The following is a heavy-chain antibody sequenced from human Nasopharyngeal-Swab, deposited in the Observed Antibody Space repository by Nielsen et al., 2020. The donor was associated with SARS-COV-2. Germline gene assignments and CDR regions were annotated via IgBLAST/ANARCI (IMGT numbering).Heavy chain of an antibody. J-gene: IGHJ4*02. V-gene: IGHV3-48*04. CDR2: ISSSSTTI. D-gene: IGHD6-13*01. CDR3: VGGGYSSSWYGGDY. Sequence: VRQAPGKGLEWVSHISSSSTTIYYADSVKGRFTISRDNAKNSLSLQMNSLRAEDTAVYYCVGGGYSSSWYGGDYWGQGTLVTVSS.